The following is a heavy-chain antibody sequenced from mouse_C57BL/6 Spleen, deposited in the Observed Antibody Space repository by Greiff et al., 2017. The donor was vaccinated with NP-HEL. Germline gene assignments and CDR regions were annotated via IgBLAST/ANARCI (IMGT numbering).Heavy chain of an antibody. Sequence: EVKLMESGAELVKPGASVKLSCTASGFNIKDYYLHWVKQRTEQGLEWIGRIDPEAGAHKYAPTFQGQATITADPSSNTGYLKLSSLTSEDTAGYYCARGDPYFDYWGQGTTLTVSS. V-gene: IGHV14-2*01. CDR3: ARGDPYFDY. J-gene: IGHJ2*01. CDR1: GFNIKDYY. CDR2: IDPEAGAH.